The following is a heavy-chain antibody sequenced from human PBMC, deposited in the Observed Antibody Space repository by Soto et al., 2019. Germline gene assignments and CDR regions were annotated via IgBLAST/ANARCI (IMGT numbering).Heavy chain of an antibody. CDR3: ARVHPYCGGDCSHFDY. CDR1: GGSISSSNW. V-gene: IGHV4-4*02. Sequence: QVQLQESGPGLVKPSGTLSLTCAVSGGSISSSNWWSWVRQPPGKGLEWIGEIYHSGSTNYNPSLTSRVTLSXXKXKNXFSLTLSSVTAADTAVYYCARVHPYCGGDCSHFDYWGQGTLVTVSS. CDR2: IYHSGST. D-gene: IGHD2-21*02. J-gene: IGHJ4*02.